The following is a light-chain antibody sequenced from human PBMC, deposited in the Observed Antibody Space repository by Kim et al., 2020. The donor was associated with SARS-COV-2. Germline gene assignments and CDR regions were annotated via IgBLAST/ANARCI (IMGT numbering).Light chain of an antibody. V-gene: IGLV2-14*03. Sequence: GQSITIACTGTSSDVSSYDYVSWYQQHPGKAPKRIIYDVSNRPSGVSNRFSGSKSGSTASLTISGLQAEDEADYYCSSYTSTTTWVFGGGTQLTVL. J-gene: IGLJ3*02. CDR2: DVS. CDR3: SSYTSTTTWV. CDR1: SSDVSSYDY.